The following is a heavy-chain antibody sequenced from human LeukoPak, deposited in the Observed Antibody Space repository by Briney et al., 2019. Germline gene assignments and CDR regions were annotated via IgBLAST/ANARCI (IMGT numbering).Heavy chain of an antibody. CDR1: GFTFSSYG. CDR2: IRYDGSNK. CDR3: AKSGNRSLYPHYYMDV. V-gene: IGHV3-30*02. J-gene: IGHJ6*03. D-gene: IGHD3-16*01. Sequence: SGGSLRLSCAASGFTFSSYGMHWVRQAPGKGLEWVAFIRYDGSNKYYADSVKGRFTISRDNAKNSLYLQMNSLRAEDTAVYYCAKSGNRSLYPHYYMDVWGKGTTVTISS.